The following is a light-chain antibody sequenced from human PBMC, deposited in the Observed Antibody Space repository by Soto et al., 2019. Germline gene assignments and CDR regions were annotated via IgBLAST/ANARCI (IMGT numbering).Light chain of an antibody. J-gene: IGKJ5*01. CDR3: QQRHMWPIT. CDR2: DAY. V-gene: IGKV3-11*01. CDR1: QSFRGL. Sequence: EVVLTQSPVTLSLSPVERATLSFRASQSFRGLLAWYQQKPGQAPRLLIYDAYNMATGIPPRFSGSGSGTDFTLTISSLEPEDSAVYYCQQRHMWPITFGQGTRLEI.